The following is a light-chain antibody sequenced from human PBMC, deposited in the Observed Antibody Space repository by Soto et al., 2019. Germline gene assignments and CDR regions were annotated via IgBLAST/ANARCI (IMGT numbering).Light chain of an antibody. CDR1: QSINNW. CDR3: QQYKSFSLT. J-gene: IGKJ4*01. Sequence: DIQMTQSPSTLSASVGDRVTITCRASQSINNWLAWYQQKPGKAPKLLIYKTSDLESGVPSRFSGSGSGTEFSLTISSLQPDDFATYDCQQYKSFSLTFGGGTRVEV. V-gene: IGKV1-5*03. CDR2: KTS.